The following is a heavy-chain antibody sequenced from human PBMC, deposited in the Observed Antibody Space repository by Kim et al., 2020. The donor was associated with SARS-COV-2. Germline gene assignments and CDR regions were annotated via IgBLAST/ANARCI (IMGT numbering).Heavy chain of an antibody. CDR2: INHSGST. CDR3: ARGIDY. J-gene: IGHJ4*02. V-gene: IGHV4-34*01. Sequence: SETLSLTCAVYGGSFSGYYWSWIRQPPGKGLEWIGEINHSGSTNYNPSLKSRVTISVDTSKNQFSLKLSSVTAADTAVYYCARGIDYWGQGTLVTVSS. CDR1: GGSFSGYY.